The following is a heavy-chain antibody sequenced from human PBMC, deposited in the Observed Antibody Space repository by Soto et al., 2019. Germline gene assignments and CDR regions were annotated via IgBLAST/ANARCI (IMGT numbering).Heavy chain of an antibody. Sequence: SETLSLTCTVSGGSIGSGGYYWSWIRQHPGEGLEWIANIYNRGSTYYNPSLKSRVTISLDTSKNQFSLKLSSVTAADTAVYYCARQSLDNWFDPWGQGTLVTVSS. V-gene: IGHV4-31*03. CDR2: IYNRGST. CDR3: ARQSLDNWFDP. J-gene: IGHJ5*02. CDR1: GGSIGSGGYY.